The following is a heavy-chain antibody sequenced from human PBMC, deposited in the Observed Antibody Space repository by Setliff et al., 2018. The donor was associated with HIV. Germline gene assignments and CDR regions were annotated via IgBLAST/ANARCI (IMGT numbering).Heavy chain of an antibody. J-gene: IGHJ4*02. CDR1: GGSFSGFY. CDR2: VTHSGTT. D-gene: IGHD6-19*01. CDR3: ARGRKKTLAVSGTRYFDF. Sequence: SETLSLTCAVYGGSFSGFYWTFIRQSPGKGLEWIGEVTHSGTTTYDPSLKRRIAISVDTSKNQFSLKLTSVTAADMGVYYCARGRKKTLAVSGTRYFDFWGQGTLVTVSS. V-gene: IGHV4-34*01.